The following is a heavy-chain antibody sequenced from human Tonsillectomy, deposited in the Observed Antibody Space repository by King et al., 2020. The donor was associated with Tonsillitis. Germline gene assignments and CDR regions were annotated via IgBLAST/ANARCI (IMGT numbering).Heavy chain of an antibody. CDR1: GFTFSSYD. D-gene: IGHD3-16*02. Sequence: VQLVESGGGVVQPGGSLRLSCVASGFTFSSYDSHWVRQAPGKGLEWVAFIRYDGNYIYYADSVKGRFAISRDNSKNTLYLQMNSLRIEDTAVYYCAKEGGRDIWGNYRVGAFDYWGQGTLVTVSS. CDR2: IRYDGNYI. J-gene: IGHJ4*02. V-gene: IGHV3-30*02. CDR3: AKEGGRDIWGNYRVGAFDY.